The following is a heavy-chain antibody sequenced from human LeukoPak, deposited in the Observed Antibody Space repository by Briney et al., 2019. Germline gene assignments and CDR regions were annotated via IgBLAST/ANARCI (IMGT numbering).Heavy chain of an antibody. Sequence: ASVKVSCKASGYTFTSYGISWVRQAPGQGLEWMGWISAYNGNTNYAQKFQGRVTMTTDTSTSTAYMELRSLRSDDTAVYYRARDGSGVVTAIPSIDYWGQGTLVTVSS. J-gene: IGHJ4*02. CDR1: GYTFTSYG. D-gene: IGHD2-21*02. CDR3: ARDGSGVVTAIPSIDY. V-gene: IGHV1-18*01. CDR2: ISAYNGNT.